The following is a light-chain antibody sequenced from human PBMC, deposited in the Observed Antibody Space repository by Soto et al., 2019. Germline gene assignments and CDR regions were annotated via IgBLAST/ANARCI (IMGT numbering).Light chain of an antibody. CDR3: QQHNDWPPST. CDR2: GAS. J-gene: IGKJ2*01. V-gene: IGKV3-15*01. Sequence: ETVLTQSPATLSVSPGERATLSCRASQSFRDNLAWYQQKPGQAPRRLIYGASTRAPGIPDRFSGSGFGTEFTLTISSLQSEDFAVYYCQQHNDWPPSTFGQGTKLAIK. CDR1: QSFRDN.